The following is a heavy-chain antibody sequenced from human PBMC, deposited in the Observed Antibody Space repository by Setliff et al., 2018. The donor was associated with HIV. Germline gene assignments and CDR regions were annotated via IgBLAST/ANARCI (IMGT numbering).Heavy chain of an antibody. CDR2: INSDSGGT. V-gene: IGHV1-2*06. CDR3: ARADY. Sequence: ASVKVSCKASGYTFTNYYIHWVRQAPGQGLEWMGRINSDSGGTDLAQTFQDRVTMTRDTSITTAYMELSRLSSDDTAVYYCARADYWGLGTLVTVSS. J-gene: IGHJ4*02. CDR1: GYTFTNYY.